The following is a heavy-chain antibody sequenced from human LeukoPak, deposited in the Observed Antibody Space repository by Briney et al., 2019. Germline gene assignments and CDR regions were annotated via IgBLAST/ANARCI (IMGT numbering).Heavy chain of an antibody. CDR1: GFTFSSYG. J-gene: IGHJ4*02. CDR2: ISGRRDST. V-gene: IGHV3-23*01. D-gene: IGHD1-26*01. CDR3: ARDLRRELLRRKLAGDYFDY. Sequence: GGTLRLSCAASGFTFSSYGMSWVRQAPGKGLEWVSTISGRRDSTSYADSVKGRFTISRDDAKNPLYLQMNSLRAEDTAVYYCARDLRRELLRRKLAGDYFDYWGQGTLVTVSS.